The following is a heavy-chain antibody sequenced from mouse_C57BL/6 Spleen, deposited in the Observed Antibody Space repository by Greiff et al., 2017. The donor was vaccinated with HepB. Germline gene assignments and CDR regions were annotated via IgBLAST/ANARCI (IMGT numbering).Heavy chain of an antibody. CDR2: IYPRDGST. J-gene: IGHJ2*01. CDR1: GYTFTSYD. CDR3: ARRQDGSSSYYFDY. Sequence: VQLVESGPELVKPGASVKLSCKASGYTFTSYDINWVKRRPGQGLEWIGWIYPRDGSTKYNEKFKGKATLTVDTSSSTAYMELHSLTSEDSAVYFCARRQDGSSSYYFDYWGQGTTLTVSS. V-gene: IGHV1-85*01. D-gene: IGHD1-1*01.